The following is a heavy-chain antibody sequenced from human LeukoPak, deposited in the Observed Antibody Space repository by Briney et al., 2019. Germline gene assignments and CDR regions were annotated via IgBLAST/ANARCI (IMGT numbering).Heavy chain of an antibody. CDR1: GFTVSSNY. J-gene: IGHJ4*02. CDR2: IYSGGST. V-gene: IGHV3-66*04. Sequence: GGSLRLSCAASGFTVSSNYMSGGRQAPGKGLEWVSVIYSGGSTYYADSVKGRFTISRDNSKNTLYLQMNSLRAEDTAVYYCAKRVAASEPGFDSWGRGTLVSVSS. CDR3: AKRVAASEPGFDS. D-gene: IGHD2-15*01.